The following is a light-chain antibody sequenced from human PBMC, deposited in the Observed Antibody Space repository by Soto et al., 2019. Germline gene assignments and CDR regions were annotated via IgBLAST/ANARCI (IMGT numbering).Light chain of an antibody. V-gene: IGKV3-15*01. CDR3: QHYNNWLGA. Sequence: EIVMTQSPATLSVSRVESATLSCRSNQAISSNVAWYQQKPGQAPRLLIYGASTRATGIPDRFSGSGSGTEFTLTISSLQSEDFAVYYCQHYNNWLGAFGGGTKVDIK. CDR2: GAS. J-gene: IGKJ4*01. CDR1: QAISSN.